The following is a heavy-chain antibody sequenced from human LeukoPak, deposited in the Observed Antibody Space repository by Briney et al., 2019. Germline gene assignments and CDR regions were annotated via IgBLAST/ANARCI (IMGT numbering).Heavy chain of an antibody. V-gene: IGHV1-24*01. CDR1: GYTLTELS. CDR3: ATGSIFGVVIHTDAFDI. J-gene: IGHJ3*02. CDR2: FDPEDGET. Sequence: EASVKVSCKVSGYTLTELSMHWVRQAPGKGLEWMGGFDPEDGETIYAQKFQGRVTMTEDTSTDTAYMELSSLRSEDTAVYYCATGSIFGVVIHTDAFDIWGQGTMVTVSS. D-gene: IGHD3-3*01.